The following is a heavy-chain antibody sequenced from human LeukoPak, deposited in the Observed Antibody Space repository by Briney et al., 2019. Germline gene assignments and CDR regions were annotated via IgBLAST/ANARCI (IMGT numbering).Heavy chain of an antibody. J-gene: IGHJ4*02. CDR3: ARRYTSGWFFDY. V-gene: IGHV4-38-2*01. CDR1: GYSISSGYY. CDR2: IYQSGST. Sequence: SETLSLTRAVSGYSISSGYYWGWIRQTPGKGLEWIGSIYQSGSTYYNPSLKSRVTISLDMSKNHFSLKLSSVTAADTAVYFCARRYTSGWFFDYWGQGTLVTVSS. D-gene: IGHD6-19*01.